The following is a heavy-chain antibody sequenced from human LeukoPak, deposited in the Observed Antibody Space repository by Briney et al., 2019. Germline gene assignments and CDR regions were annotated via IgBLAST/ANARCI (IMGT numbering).Heavy chain of an antibody. D-gene: IGHD3-10*01. CDR1: GFTFKNAW. Sequence: GGSLRLSCAASGFTFKNAWMNWVRLAPGKGLEWVGRIRSRTDYGTTDYAAPVQGGFTVSRDDSKNTLYLQMHSLKTEDTAVYYCTTRELRYYGSGTYPVAFDIWGQGTMVTVSS. CDR2: IRSRTDYGTT. V-gene: IGHV3-15*01. CDR3: TTRELRYYGSGTYPVAFDI. J-gene: IGHJ3*02.